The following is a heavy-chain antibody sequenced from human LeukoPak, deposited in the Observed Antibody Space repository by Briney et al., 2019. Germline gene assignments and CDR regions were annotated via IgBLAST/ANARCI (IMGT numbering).Heavy chain of an antibody. V-gene: IGHV1-2*02. D-gene: IGHD6-19*01. CDR1: GYTFTSYY. J-gene: IGHJ2*01. CDR2: INPNSGGT. CDR3: AREGYSSGSPYFDL. Sequence: ASVKVSCKASGYTFTSYYMHWVRQAPGQGLEWMGWINPNSGGTNYAQKFQGRVTMTRDTSISTAYMELSRLRSDDTAVYYCAREGYSSGSPYFDLWGRGTLVTVSS.